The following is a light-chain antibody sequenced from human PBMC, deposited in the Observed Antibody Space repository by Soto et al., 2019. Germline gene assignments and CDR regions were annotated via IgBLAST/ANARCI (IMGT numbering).Light chain of an antibody. CDR2: EVN. CDR3: SSYAGSNNWV. Sequence: QSALTQPPSASGSPGQSVTISCTGTSSDVGGYNFVSWYQQHPGKAPKLMIYEVNKRPSGVPDRFSGSKSGNTASLTVSGLQAEDEADYYSSSYAGSNNWVFGGGTKLTVL. CDR1: SSDVGGYNF. V-gene: IGLV2-8*01. J-gene: IGLJ3*02.